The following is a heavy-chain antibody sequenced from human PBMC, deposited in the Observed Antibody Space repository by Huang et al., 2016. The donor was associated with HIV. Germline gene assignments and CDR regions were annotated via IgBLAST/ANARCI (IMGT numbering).Heavy chain of an antibody. D-gene: IGHD3-22*01. V-gene: IGHV4-34*02. CDR2: ISDSGST. CDR1: GGSFSGHY. J-gene: IGHJ3*02. Sequence: QVQLQQWGAELLKPSETLSLTCAVSGGSFSGHYWTWLRQPPGRGLEWIGEISDSGSTPYNPSLKSRVTISGDTSQSQFSLKLNSVTAADTAIYYCARMFKYDSGGYWGNDAFDIWGQGTMFTVSS. CDR3: ARMFKYDSGGYWGNDAFDI.